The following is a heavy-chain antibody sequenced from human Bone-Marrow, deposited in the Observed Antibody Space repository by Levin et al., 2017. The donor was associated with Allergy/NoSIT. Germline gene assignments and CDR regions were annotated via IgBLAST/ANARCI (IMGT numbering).Heavy chain of an antibody. D-gene: IGHD7-27*01. J-gene: IGHJ4*02. Sequence: GESLKISCAASGFTFSSYGMHWVRQAPGKGLEWVAFIWYDGSDKNYADSVKGRFTISRDDSKNTLYLQMNSLRTEDTAVYYCARDPVTGDPTKFDYWGQGTLVTVSS. CDR2: IWYDGSDK. V-gene: IGHV3-33*01. CDR3: ARDPVTGDPTKFDY. CDR1: GFTFSSYG.